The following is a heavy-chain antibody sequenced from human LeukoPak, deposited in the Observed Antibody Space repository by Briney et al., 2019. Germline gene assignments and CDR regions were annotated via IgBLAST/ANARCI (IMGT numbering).Heavy chain of an antibody. CDR3: ARGRGGRTGTDYFDL. D-gene: IGHD3/OR15-3a*01. CDR1: GFIFSDYG. CDR2: VWYDGGNK. V-gene: IGHV3-33*01. Sequence: GGSLRLSCAVSGFIFSDYGIHWVRQAPGEGLEWVAIVWYDGGNKFYGDSVKGRFTTSRDNSNNTLYLQMNSLRAEDTAVYYCARGRGGRTGTDYFDLWGQGTLVTVSS. J-gene: IGHJ4*02.